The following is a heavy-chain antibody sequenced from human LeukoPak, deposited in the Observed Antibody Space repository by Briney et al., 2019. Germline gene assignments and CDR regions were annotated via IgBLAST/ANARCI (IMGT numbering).Heavy chain of an antibody. V-gene: IGHV3-30*01. CDR2: ISYDGSNK. CDR3: ARGEGRIVGATMVGFDY. Sequence: GGSLRLSCAASGFTFSSYAMHWVRQAPGKGLEWVAVISYDGSNKYYADSVKGRSTISRDNSKNTLYLQMNSLRAEDTAVYYCARGEGRIVGATMVGFDYWGQGTLVTVSS. D-gene: IGHD1-26*01. CDR1: GFTFSSYA. J-gene: IGHJ4*02.